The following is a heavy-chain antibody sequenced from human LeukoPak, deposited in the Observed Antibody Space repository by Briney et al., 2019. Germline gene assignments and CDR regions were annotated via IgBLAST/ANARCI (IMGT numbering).Heavy chain of an antibody. CDR1: GFTVSSNY. CDR3: ATSLVVPAAIFLGMDV. D-gene: IGHD2-2*01. V-gene: IGHV3-53*01. CDR2: IYSGGST. J-gene: IGHJ6*02. Sequence: GGSLRLSCAASGFTVSSNYMSWVRRAPGKGLEWVSVIYSGGSTYYADSVKGRFTISRDNSKNTLYLQMNSLRAEDTAVYYCATSLVVPAAIFLGMDVWGQGTTVTVSS.